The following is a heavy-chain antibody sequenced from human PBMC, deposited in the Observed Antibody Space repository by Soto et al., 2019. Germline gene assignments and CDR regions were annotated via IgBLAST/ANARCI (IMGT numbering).Heavy chain of an antibody. CDR1: GLTFVYAW. D-gene: IGHD3-3*01. CDR2: IKSQAGGGTI. Sequence: EVQLVESGGGLVKPGGSLRISCTASGLTFVYAWMDWVRQAPGKRLEWVGRIKSQAGGGTIEYAAPVKGRFTISRDDSKNPVYLQMDRLKPEDTAVYYCSHVSSVAHPFSDFWGQGTLVTVSS. J-gene: IGHJ4*02. CDR3: SHVSSVAHPFSDF. V-gene: IGHV3-15*07.